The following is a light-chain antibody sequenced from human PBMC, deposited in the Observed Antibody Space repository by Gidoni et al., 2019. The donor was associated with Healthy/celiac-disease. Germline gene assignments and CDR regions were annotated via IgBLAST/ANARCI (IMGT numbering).Light chain of an antibody. Sequence: EIGLTQSPGTLSLSPGERATLSCRASQSVSSSYLAWYQQKPGQAPRLLIYGASSRATGIPDRFSGSGSGTDFTLTISRLEPEDFAVYYCQQYGSSSWTFGQXTKVEIK. CDR3: QQYGSSSWT. J-gene: IGKJ1*01. CDR2: GAS. V-gene: IGKV3-20*01. CDR1: QSVSSSY.